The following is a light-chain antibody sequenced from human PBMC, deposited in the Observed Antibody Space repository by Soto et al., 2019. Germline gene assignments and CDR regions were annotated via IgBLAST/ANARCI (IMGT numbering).Light chain of an antibody. CDR2: GAV. CDR3: QQYGSSPAT. J-gene: IGKJ1*01. V-gene: IGKV3-20*01. CDR1: QIVSANY. Sequence: EVVLTQSPGTLSLSPGETATLSCRASQIVSANYIAWYQQKPGQAPRVLIYGAVSRATGIPDRFSGSGSETDFTLTISRLEPEDFAAYYCQQYGSSPATFGQGTKVEIK.